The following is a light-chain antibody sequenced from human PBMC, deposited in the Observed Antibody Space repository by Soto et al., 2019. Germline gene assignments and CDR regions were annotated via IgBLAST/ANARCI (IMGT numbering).Light chain of an antibody. J-gene: IGKJ1*01. CDR3: QQRYNRPPVWT. V-gene: IGKV3-11*01. CDR1: QFISTY. Sequence: EVVLTQSPGTLSLSRWEWATIXWRPIQFISTYLAWYQQKPGQTPRLLIYDSSNRATGVPARFSGSVSGTVFTLTISSLEPEDFAVYYCQQRYNRPPVWTFGQGTKVDI. CDR2: DSS.